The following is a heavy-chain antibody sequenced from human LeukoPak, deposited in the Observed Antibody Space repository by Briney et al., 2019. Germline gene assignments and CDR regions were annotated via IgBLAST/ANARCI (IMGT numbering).Heavy chain of an antibody. J-gene: IGHJ5*02. D-gene: IGHD6-19*01. V-gene: IGHV4-4*07. CDR3: ARDRDPQWLVPFDP. CDR1: GGSISSYY. CDR2: IYTSGST. Sequence: PSETLSLTCTVSGGSISSYYWSWIRQPAGKGLEWIGRIYTSGSTNYNPSLKSRVTMSVDTSKNQFSLKLSSVTAADTAVYYCARDRDPQWLVPFDPWGQRTLVTVSS.